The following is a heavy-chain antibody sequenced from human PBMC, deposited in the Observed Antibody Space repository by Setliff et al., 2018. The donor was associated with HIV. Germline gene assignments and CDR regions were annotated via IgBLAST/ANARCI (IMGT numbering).Heavy chain of an antibody. CDR2: ISGSGDIT. CDR1: GFTFSNYA. CDR3: AKTQTVITVYGPFDS. Sequence: GGSLRLSCAASGFTFSNYAMSWVRQAPGKGLEWVSVISGSGDITYYRESVKGRFTVSRDNSNNTVYLQMNSLRAEDTAMYYYAKTQTVITVYGPFDSWGQGTPVTVSS. D-gene: IGHD4-4*01. J-gene: IGHJ4*02. V-gene: IGHV3-23*01.